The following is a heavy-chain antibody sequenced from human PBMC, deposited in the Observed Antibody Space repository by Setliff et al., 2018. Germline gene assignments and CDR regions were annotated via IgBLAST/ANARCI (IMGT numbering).Heavy chain of an antibody. CDR3: ARVSSYGSGSYYYYYYGMDV. CDR1: GSSIISDYY. D-gene: IGHD3-10*01. J-gene: IGHJ6*02. Sequence: SETLSLTCAVSGSSIISDYYWVWIRQPPGRGLEWIGSIFQSGNTYYNPSLKSRVTISVDTSKNQFSLKLSSVTAADTAVYYCARVSSYGSGSYYYYYYGMDVWGQGTTVTVS. V-gene: IGHV4-38-2*01. CDR2: IFQSGNT.